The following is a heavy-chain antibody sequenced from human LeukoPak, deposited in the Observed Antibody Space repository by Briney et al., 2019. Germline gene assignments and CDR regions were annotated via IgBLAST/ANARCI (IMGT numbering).Heavy chain of an antibody. V-gene: IGHV1-69*13. Sequence: ASVKVSCKASGGTFSSYAISWVRQAPGQGLEWMGGIIPIFGTANYAQKFQGRVTITADESTSTAYMELSSLRSEDTAVYYCARVSSSGWYASYNRFDPWGQGTLVTVSS. CDR2: IIPIFGTA. D-gene: IGHD6-19*01. CDR3: ARVSSSGWYASYNRFDP. J-gene: IGHJ5*02. CDR1: GGTFSSYA.